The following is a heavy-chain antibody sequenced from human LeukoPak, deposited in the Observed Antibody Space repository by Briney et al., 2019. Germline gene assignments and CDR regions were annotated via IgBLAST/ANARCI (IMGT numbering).Heavy chain of an antibody. CDR1: GFTFSSYS. J-gene: IGHJ4*02. V-gene: IGHV3-21*01. Sequence: GGSLRLSCAASGFTFSSYSMNWVRQPPGKGLEWVSSIGSSGSYIYYADSVKGRFSISRDSAKNSLYLQMNSLRAEDTAVYYCARGPQFCSGGSCYGYYFDYWGQGTLVTVSS. CDR3: ARGPQFCSGGSCYGYYFDY. D-gene: IGHD2-15*01. CDR2: IGSSGSYI.